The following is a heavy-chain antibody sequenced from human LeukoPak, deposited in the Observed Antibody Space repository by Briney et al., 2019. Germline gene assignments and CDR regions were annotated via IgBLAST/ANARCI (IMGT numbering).Heavy chain of an antibody. CDR2: ISSSGSTI. D-gene: IGHD6-13*01. Sequence: PGGSLRLSCAASRFTFTAYSMNWVRQAPGKGLEWVSYISSSGSTIYYADSVKGRFTISRDNAKNSLYLQMNSLRAEDTAVYYCARQGAAAAGTPSGYWGQGTLVTVSS. CDR1: RFTFTAYS. J-gene: IGHJ4*02. CDR3: ARQGAAAAGTPSGY. V-gene: IGHV3-48*04.